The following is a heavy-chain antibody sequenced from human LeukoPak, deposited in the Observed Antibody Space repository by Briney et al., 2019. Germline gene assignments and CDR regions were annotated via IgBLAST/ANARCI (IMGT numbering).Heavy chain of an antibody. CDR2: IYYSGST. CDR3: ARVYYSSSYDYWYFDL. J-gene: IGHJ2*01. D-gene: IGHD6-13*01. Sequence: SSETLSLTCTVSGGSIRSYYWSWIRQPPGKGLEWIGYIYYSGSTNYNPSLKSRVTISVDTSKNQFSLKLSSVTAADTAVYYCARVYYSSSYDYWYFDLWGRGTLVTVSS. CDR1: GGSIRSYY. V-gene: IGHV4-59*01.